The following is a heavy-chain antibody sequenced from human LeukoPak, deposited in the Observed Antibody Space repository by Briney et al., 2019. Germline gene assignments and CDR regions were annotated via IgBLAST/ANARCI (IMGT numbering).Heavy chain of an antibody. CDR3: ARGRFGHFDR. CDR1: GGSINDYY. CDR2: FYSSGGT. V-gene: IGHV4-4*07. Sequence: SETLSLTCSVSGGSINDYYWNWIRQPAGKGLEWIGRFYSSGGTYYNPTLKSPVTISVDKSKNQLSLNLRSVTAADTAVYYCARGRFGHFDRWGQGTLVTVSS. J-gene: IGHJ4*02. D-gene: IGHD3-16*01.